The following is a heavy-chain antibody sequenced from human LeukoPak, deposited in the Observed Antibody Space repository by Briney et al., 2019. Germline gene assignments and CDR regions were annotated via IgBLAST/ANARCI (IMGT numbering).Heavy chain of an antibody. CDR1: GFTFSSYW. CDR3: ARDWYSGYDWAIGTEGDAFDI. J-gene: IGHJ3*02. D-gene: IGHD5-12*01. V-gene: IGHV3-7*01. CDR2: IKQDGSEK. Sequence: GGSLRLSCAASGFTFSSYWMSWVRQAPGKGLEWVANIKQDGSEKYYVDSVKGRFTISRDNAKNSLYLQMNSLRAEDTAVYYCARDWYSGYDWAIGTEGDAFDIWGQGIMVTLSS.